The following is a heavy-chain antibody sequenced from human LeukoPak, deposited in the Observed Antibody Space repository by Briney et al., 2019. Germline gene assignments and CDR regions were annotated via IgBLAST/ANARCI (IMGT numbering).Heavy chain of an antibody. J-gene: IGHJ6*03. CDR2: IYYTGNT. CDR1: GGSISSSTYY. V-gene: IGHV4-39*07. Sequence: SETLSLTCTVSGGSISSSTYYWGWIRQPPGKGLEWIGSIYYTGNTYYNPSLKSRVSISVDTSKNQFSLKLSSVTAADTAVYYCASTRRGGYYYRDVWGKGTTVTVSS. CDR3: ASTRRGGYYYRDV.